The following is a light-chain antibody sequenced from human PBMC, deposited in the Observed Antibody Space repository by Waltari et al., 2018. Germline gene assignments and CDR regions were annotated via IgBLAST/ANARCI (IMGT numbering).Light chain of an antibody. CDR3: QQYNYWRT. J-gene: IGKJ1*01. Sequence: EIVMTQSPDALSVSPGESATLSCRASESVGRDLAWDQQRPGQPPRLRIYGASTRATGSPARFSGSGSGTEFTLTISSLQSEDFAVYYCQQYNYWRTFGQGTKVEIK. V-gene: IGKV3-15*01. CDR2: GAS. CDR1: ESVGRD.